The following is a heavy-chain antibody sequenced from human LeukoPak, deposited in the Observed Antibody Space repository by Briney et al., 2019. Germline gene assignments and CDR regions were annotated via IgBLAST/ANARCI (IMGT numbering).Heavy chain of an antibody. V-gene: IGHV3-48*01. Sequence: GGTLRLSCAASGFTFSAYSMNWVRQAPGKGLEWISYIGISSGNTKYADSVKGRFTISGDKAKNSLYLQMNSLRIEDTAVYYCARDYKYAFDNWGQGTLVTVSS. CDR1: GFTFSAYS. CDR3: ARDYKYAFDN. CDR2: IGISSGNT. J-gene: IGHJ4*02. D-gene: IGHD5-24*01.